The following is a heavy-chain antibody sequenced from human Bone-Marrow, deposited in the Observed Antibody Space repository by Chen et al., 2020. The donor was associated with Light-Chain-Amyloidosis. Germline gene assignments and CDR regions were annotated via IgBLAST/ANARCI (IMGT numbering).Heavy chain of an antibody. CDR2: IKQDRSDK. J-gene: IGHJ6*02. CDR3: ARSPYSTVAPHYYGMDL. Sequence: EVQLGESGGGLVQPGGSLSISCAASGFTLSRYWMRWVRQAPGKGLEWVANIKQDRSDKYYADSVKGRVTISRDNTKNSLYLEMNSLRVEDTAVYYCARSPYSTVAPHYYGMDLWGQGITVTVSS. V-gene: IGHV3-7*01. D-gene: IGHD6-13*01. CDR1: GFTLSRYW.